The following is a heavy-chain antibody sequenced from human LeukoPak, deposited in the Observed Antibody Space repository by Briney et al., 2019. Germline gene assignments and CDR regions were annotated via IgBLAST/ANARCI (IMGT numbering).Heavy chain of an antibody. CDR1: GFTFDDYA. Sequence: GGSLRLSCAASGFTFDDYAMHWVRQAPGKGLEWVSGISWNSGSIGYADSVKGRFTISRDNAKNSLYLQMSSLRSEDTAVYYCARDMALDPDAFDIWGQGTMVTVSS. V-gene: IGHV3-9*01. J-gene: IGHJ3*02. CDR2: ISWNSGSI. CDR3: ARDMALDPDAFDI.